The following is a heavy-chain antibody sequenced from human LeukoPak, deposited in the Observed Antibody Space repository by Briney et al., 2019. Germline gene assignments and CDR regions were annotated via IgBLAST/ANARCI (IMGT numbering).Heavy chain of an antibody. D-gene: IGHD3-10*01. V-gene: IGHV4-39*01. CDR1: GGSISSSSYY. CDR3: ARQIGSGTYYYFDY. CDR2: IYYTGST. J-gene: IGHJ4*02. Sequence: SETLSLTCTVSGGSISSSSYYWGWIRQPPGKGLEWIGSIYYTGSTYYNPSLKSRITISVDTSKDQFSLKLSSVTAADTAVYCCARQIGSGTYYYFDYWGQGILVTVSS.